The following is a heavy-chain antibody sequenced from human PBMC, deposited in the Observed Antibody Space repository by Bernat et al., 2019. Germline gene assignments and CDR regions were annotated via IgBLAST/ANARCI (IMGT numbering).Heavy chain of an antibody. Sequence: EVQLVESGGGLVQPGGSLRLSCAASGFTVSSNYMSWVRQAPGKGLEWVSVIYSGGSTYYADSVKGRFTISRDNSKNTLYLQMNSLRAEDTAVYYCARMWIAAAGTKHFDYWGQGTLVTVSS. CDR1: GFTVSSNY. CDR2: IYSGGST. CDR3: ARMWIAAAGTKHFDY. J-gene: IGHJ4*02. D-gene: IGHD6-13*01. V-gene: IGHV3-66*01.